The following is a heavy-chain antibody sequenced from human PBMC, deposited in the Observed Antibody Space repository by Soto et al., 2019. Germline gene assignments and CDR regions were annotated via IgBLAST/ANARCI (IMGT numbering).Heavy chain of an antibody. Sequence: EVQLLESGGGLVQPGGSLRLSCAASGFTFSSYAMSWVRQAPGKGLEWVSAISGSGGSTYYADSVKGRFTISRDNSXXTLYLQMNRLRAEDTAVYYCAKDIFGGYYYYGMDVWGQGTTVTVSS. V-gene: IGHV3-23*01. CDR2: ISGSGGST. CDR1: GFTFSSYA. J-gene: IGHJ6*02. CDR3: AKDIFGGYYYYGMDV. D-gene: IGHD3-10*02.